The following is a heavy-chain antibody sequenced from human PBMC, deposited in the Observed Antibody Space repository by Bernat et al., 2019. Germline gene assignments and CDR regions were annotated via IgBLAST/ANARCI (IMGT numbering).Heavy chain of an antibody. V-gene: IGHV3-7*03. CDR3: ARGYGPEN. CDR2: IKQDGSVQ. J-gene: IGHJ1*01. D-gene: IGHD2-8*02. CDR1: GFSFSGIW. Sequence: EVQLVESGGALVQPGGSLRLSCVGSGFSFSGIWMTWVCQAPGKGLEWVANIKQDGSVQHYVDSVKGRFIISRDNTKNSLFLQMNSLRVDDTAVYYCARGYGPENWGQGTLVTVSS.